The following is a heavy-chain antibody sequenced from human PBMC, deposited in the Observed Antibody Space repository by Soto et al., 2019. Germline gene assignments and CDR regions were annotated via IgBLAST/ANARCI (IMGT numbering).Heavy chain of an antibody. CDR3: ARAVSSSDPLFSLPGAYYYYYYGMDV. Sequence: QVQLQQWGAGLLKPSETLSLTCAVYGGSFSGYYWSWIRQPPGKGLEWIGEINHSGSTNYNPSLKSRVTISVDTSKNPFSLKLSSVTAADTAVYYCARAVSSSDPLFSLPGAYYYYYYGMDVWGQGTTVTVSS. CDR1: GGSFSGYY. CDR2: INHSGST. J-gene: IGHJ6*02. D-gene: IGHD6-6*01. V-gene: IGHV4-34*01.